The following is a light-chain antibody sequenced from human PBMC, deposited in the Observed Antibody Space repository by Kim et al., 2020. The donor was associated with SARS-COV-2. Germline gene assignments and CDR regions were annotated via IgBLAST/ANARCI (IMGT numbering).Light chain of an antibody. J-gene: IGKJ1*01. V-gene: IGKV1-39*01. Sequence: DIQMTQSPSSLSASIGDRVTISCRASQTISFYLNWYQQKPGKAPKLLIYEASTLQSGVPSRFSGSGSGTDFTLTISNLQPEDFATYYCQQSYSDTRTFGQGTKVDIK. CDR3: QQSYSDTRT. CDR1: QTISFY. CDR2: EAS.